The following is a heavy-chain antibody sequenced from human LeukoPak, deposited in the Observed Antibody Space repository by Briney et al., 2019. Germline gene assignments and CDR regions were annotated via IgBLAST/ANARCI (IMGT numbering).Heavy chain of an antibody. Sequence: PGGSLRLSCAASGFTFSTYWMTWIRQPPGKGLEWIGEINHSGSTNYNPSLKSRVTISVDTSKNQFSLKLSSVTAADTAVYYCARALSYYDFWSGYYTPAYYFDYWGQGTLVTVSS. D-gene: IGHD3-3*01. CDR2: INHSGST. CDR3: ARALSYYDFWSGYYTPAYYFDY. V-gene: IGHV4-34*01. CDR1: GFTFSTYW. J-gene: IGHJ4*02.